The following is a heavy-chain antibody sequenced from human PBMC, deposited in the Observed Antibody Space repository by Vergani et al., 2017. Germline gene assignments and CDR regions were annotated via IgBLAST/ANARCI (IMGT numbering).Heavy chain of an antibody. J-gene: IGHJ3*02. CDR1: GGSISSSSYY. D-gene: IGHD3-22*01. Sequence: QVQLVESGPGLVKPSETLSLTCTVSGGSISSSSYYWGWIRQPPGKGLEWIGSIYYSGSTYYNPSLKSRVTISVDTSKNQFSLKLSSVTAADTAVYYCATGGYYDSSGYYGIWGQGTMVTVSS. V-gene: IGHV4-39*01. CDR3: ATGGYYDSSGYYGI. CDR2: IYYSGST.